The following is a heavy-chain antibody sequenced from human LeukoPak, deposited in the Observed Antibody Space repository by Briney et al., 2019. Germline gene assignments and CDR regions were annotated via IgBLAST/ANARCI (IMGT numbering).Heavy chain of an antibody. CDR1: EFSVGSNY. Sequence: GGSLRLSCAASEFSVGSNYMTWVRQAPGKGLEWVSAISGSGGSTYYADSVKGRFTISRDNSKNTLYLQMNSLRAEDTAVYYCAKAGRYWGQGTLVTVSS. CDR3: AKAGRY. J-gene: IGHJ4*02. CDR2: ISGSGGST. V-gene: IGHV3-23*01.